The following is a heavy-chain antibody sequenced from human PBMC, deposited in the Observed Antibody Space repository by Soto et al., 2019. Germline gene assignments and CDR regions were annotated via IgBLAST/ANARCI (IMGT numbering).Heavy chain of an antibody. CDR1: GFTFSSHW. Sequence: EVQLVESGGGLVQPGGSLRLSCAASGFTFSSHWMHWVRHAPGKGLVWVSRINSDGRSTTNADSVKGRFTISRDNARNTLYLQMNSLRAEDTAVYYCARDSSGTGYSAPFDSWGQGTRVTVAS. J-gene: IGHJ4*02. CDR3: ARDSSGTGYSAPFDS. D-gene: IGHD3-9*01. V-gene: IGHV3-74*01. CDR2: INSDGRST.